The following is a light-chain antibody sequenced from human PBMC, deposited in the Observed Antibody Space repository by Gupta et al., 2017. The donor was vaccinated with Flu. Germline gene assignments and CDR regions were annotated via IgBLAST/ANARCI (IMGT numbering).Light chain of an antibody. CDR2: EVS. CDR3: QQYYSFPLT. J-gene: IGKJ1*01. V-gene: IGKV1-5*03. Sequence: MTQSPSTLSASIGDRVAITCRASQSINTWLAWYQQKPGKAPNLLIYEVSTLESGTPSRFSGSGSGTEFTLTITSLQPDDFATYFCQQYYSFPLTFGQGTKVELK. CDR1: QSINTW.